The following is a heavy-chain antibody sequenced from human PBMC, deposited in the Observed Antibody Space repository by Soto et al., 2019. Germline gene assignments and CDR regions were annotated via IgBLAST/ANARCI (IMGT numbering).Heavy chain of an antibody. CDR3: ARLEYYDSSGYYYVPPYFDY. CDR1: GGSISSSSYY. Sequence: SDTLSLTCTVSGGSISSSSYYWGWIRQPPGKGLEWIGSIYYSGSTYYNPSLKSRVTISVDTSKNQFPPKLSSVTAADTAVYYCARLEYYDSSGYYYVPPYFDYCGQGPLVTVYS. V-gene: IGHV4-39*01. D-gene: IGHD3-22*01. J-gene: IGHJ4*02. CDR2: IYYSGST.